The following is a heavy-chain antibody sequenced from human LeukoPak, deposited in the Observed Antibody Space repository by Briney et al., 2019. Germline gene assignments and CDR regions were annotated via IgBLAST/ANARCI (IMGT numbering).Heavy chain of an antibody. Sequence: EASVKVSCKASGYTFTSYGISWVRQAPGQGLEWMGWISAYNGNTNYAQKLQGRVTMTTDTSTSTAYMELRSLRSDDTAVYYCARDPNPLYGDYVSDWFDPWGQGTLVTVSS. D-gene: IGHD4-17*01. CDR1: GYTFTSYG. CDR2: ISAYNGNT. V-gene: IGHV1-18*01. CDR3: ARDPNPLYGDYVSDWFDP. J-gene: IGHJ5*02.